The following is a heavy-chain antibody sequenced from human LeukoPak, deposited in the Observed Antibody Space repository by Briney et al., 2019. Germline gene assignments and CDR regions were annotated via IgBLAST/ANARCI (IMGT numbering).Heavy chain of an antibody. V-gene: IGHV4-4*07. CDR1: GGSISGYY. Sequence: PSETLSLTCTVSGGSISGYYWSWIRQPAGKGLEWIGRIYTSGSTTYNPSLKSRLTMSVDTSKNQFSLKLNSVTAADTAVYYCARLRPPSSDCNSGTCYFDYWGQGTLVTVSS. D-gene: IGHD2/OR15-2a*01. J-gene: IGHJ4*02. CDR3: ARLRPPSSDCNSGTCYFDY. CDR2: IYTSGST.